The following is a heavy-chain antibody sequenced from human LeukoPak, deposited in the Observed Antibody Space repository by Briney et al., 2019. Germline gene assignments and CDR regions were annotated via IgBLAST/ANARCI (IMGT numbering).Heavy chain of an antibody. CDR3: ARDRGSAFDI. V-gene: IGHV4-30-2*01. D-gene: IGHD3-10*01. Sequence: SETLSLTCTVSGGSISSGDYYWSWIRQPPGKGLEWIGYIYHSGSTYYNPSLKSRVTISVDRSKNQFSLKLSSVTAADTAVYYCARDRGSAFDIWGQGTMVTVSS. CDR1: GGSISSGDYY. J-gene: IGHJ3*02. CDR2: IYHSGST.